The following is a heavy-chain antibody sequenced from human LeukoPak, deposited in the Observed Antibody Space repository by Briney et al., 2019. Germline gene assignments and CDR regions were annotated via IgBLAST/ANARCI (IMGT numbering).Heavy chain of an antibody. J-gene: IGHJ4*02. V-gene: IGHV1-24*01. CDR3: ATKSPRGIDYGDY. D-gene: IGHD2-21*01. CDR1: GYTLTELS. Sequence: ASVKVSCKVSGYTLTELSMHWVRQAPGKGLEWMGGFDPEDGETIYAQKFQGRVTMTEDTSTDTAYMGLSSLRSEDTAVYYCATKSPRGIDYGDYWGQGTLVTVSS. CDR2: FDPEDGET.